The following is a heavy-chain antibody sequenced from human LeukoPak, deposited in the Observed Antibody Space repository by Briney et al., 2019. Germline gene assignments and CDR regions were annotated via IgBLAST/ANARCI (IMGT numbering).Heavy chain of an antibody. J-gene: IGHJ6*02. D-gene: IGHD3-9*01. CDR3: ARVLRYFDWFPYGMDV. V-gene: IGHV3-21*01. Sequence: GGSLRLSCAASGFTFSSYTMNWVRQAPGKGLEYVSSISSSSSHIYYADSVKGRFTISRDNTKSSLYLQMNSLRAEDTAVYYCARVLRYFDWFPYGMDVWGQGTTVTVSS. CDR2: ISSSSSHI. CDR1: GFTFSSYT.